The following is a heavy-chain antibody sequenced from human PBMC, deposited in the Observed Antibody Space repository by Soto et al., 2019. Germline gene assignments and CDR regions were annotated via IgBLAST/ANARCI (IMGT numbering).Heavy chain of an antibody. D-gene: IGHD3-22*01. J-gene: IGHJ6*02. CDR2: INPNSGGT. CDR3: ARDLGDSSGYSSYGMDV. Sequence: GASVKVSCKASGYTFTLYDINWVRQSPGQGLEWMGWINPNSGGTNYAQKFQGWVTMTRDTSISTAYMELSRLRSDETAVYYCARDLGDSSGYSSYGMDVWGQGTTVTVSS. CDR1: GYTFTLYD. V-gene: IGHV1-2*04.